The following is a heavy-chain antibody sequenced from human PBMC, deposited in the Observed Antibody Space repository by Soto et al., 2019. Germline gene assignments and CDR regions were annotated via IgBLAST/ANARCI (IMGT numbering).Heavy chain of an antibody. V-gene: IGHV3-15*01. CDR2: IKRKTDGGTT. Sequence: LRLSCAASGFTFSNAWMSWVRQDPGKGLEWVGRIKRKTDGGTTDYAAPVKGRFTISRDDSKNTLYLQMNSLKTEDTAVYYCTTVGSCSFYYYGMDVWGQGTTVTVSS. CDR3: TTVGSCSFYYYGMDV. D-gene: IGHD6-13*01. J-gene: IGHJ6*02. CDR1: GFTFSNAW.